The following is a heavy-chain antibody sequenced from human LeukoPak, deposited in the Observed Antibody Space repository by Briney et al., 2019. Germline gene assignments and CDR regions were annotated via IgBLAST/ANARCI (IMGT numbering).Heavy chain of an antibody. J-gene: IGHJ5*02. Sequence: PSETLSLTCAVYGGSLNGHYWSWIHQSPGKGLEWIGEGSDSGGTKFNPSLRSRVTISADASKNQFSLKLSSVTAADTAVYHCAKNGQSGFSFDPWGQGTLVTVSS. CDR1: GGSLNGHY. V-gene: IGHV4-34*01. D-gene: IGHD1-26*01. CDR3: AKNGQSGFSFDP. CDR2: GSDSGGT.